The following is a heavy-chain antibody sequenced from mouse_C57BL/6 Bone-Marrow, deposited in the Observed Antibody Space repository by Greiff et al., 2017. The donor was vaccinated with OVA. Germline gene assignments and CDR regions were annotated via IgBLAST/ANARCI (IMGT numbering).Heavy chain of an antibody. CDR3: ARSSYGSSPYYAMDY. CDR2: IYPGSGST. D-gene: IGHD1-1*01. J-gene: IGHJ4*01. V-gene: IGHV1-55*01. Sequence: QVQLQQSGAELVKPGASVKMSCKASGYTFTSYWITWVKQRPGQGLEWIGDIYPGSGSTNYNEKFKSKATLTVDTSSSTAYMQLSSLTSEDSAVYYCARSSYGSSPYYAMDYWGQGTSVTVSS. CDR1: GYTFTSYW.